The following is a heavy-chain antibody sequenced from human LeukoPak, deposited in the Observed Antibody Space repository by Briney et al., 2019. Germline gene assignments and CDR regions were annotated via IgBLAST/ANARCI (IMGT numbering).Heavy chain of an antibody. Sequence: GGSLRLSCAASGFTFSSYGMHWVRQAPGKGLEWVAFIRYDGSNKYYADSVKGRFTISRDNSKNTLYLQMNSLRAEDTAVYYCAKDIYCSSTSCSEAYFDYWGQGTLVTVSS. D-gene: IGHD2-2*01. V-gene: IGHV3-30*02. J-gene: IGHJ4*02. CDR2: IRYDGSNK. CDR1: GFTFSSYG. CDR3: AKDIYCSSTSCSEAYFDY.